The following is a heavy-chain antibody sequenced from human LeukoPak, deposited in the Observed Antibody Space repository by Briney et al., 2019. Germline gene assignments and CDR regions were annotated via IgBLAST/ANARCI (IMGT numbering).Heavy chain of an antibody. CDR2: ISSSSSTI. J-gene: IGHJ4*02. CDR3: ARYRYSLANWGSFDY. V-gene: IGHV3-48*02. Sequence: PGGSLRLSCAASGFTFSSYSMNWVRQAPGKGLEWVSYISSSSSTIYYADSVKGRFTISRDNAKNSLYLQMNSLRDEDTAVYYCARYRYSLANWGSFDYWGQGTLVTVSS. D-gene: IGHD7-27*01. CDR1: GFTFSSYS.